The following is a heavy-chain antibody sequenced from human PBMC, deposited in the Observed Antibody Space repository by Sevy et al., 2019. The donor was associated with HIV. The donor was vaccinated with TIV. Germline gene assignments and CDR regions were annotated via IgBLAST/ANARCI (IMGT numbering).Heavy chain of an antibody. CDR1: GFAFSDYY. D-gene: IGHD6-19*01. J-gene: IGHJ4*02. Sequence: GGSLRLSCAASGFAFSDYYMNWIRQAPGKGLEWVSCISGLTNSINYADSVKGRFTISRDNAKNSVYLQMNSLRDEDTAVYYCARRSSGWDYFDYWGQGTPVTVSS. V-gene: IGHV3-11*06. CDR3: ARRSSGWDYFDY. CDR2: ISGLTNSI.